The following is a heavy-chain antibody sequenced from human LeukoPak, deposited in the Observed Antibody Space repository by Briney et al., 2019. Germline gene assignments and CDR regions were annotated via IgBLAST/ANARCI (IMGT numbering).Heavy chain of an antibody. V-gene: IGHV3-33*08. CDR1: GFTFSSYA. J-gene: IGHJ1*01. Sequence: GGSLRLSCAASGFTFSSYAMSWVRQAPGKGLEWVAVIWYDGSNKYYADSVKGRFTISRDNSKNTLYLQMNSLRAEDTAVYYCARTRIAAAGDFQHWGQGTLVTVSS. CDR3: ARTRIAAAGDFQH. D-gene: IGHD6-13*01. CDR2: IWYDGSNK.